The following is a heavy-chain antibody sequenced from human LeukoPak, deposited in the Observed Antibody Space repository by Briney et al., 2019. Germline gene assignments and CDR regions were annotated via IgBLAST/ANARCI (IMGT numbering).Heavy chain of an antibody. CDR2: INHSGST. CDR1: GGSFSGYY. J-gene: IGHJ3*02. CDR3: ARPKTYYYDSSGYFDAFDI. D-gene: IGHD3-22*01. Sequence: SETLSLTCAVYGGSFSGYYWSWIPQPPGKGLEWIGEINHSGSTNYNPSLKRRVTISVDTSKHQFSLKLSSVTAADTAVYYCARPKTYYYDSSGYFDAFDIRGQGTIVTASS. V-gene: IGHV4-34*01.